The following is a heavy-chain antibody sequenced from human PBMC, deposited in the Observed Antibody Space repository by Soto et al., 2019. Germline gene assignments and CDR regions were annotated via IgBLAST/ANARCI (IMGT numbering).Heavy chain of an antibody. V-gene: IGHV1-18*01. Sequence: ASVKVSCKASGYTFTSYGISWVRQAPGQGLEWMGWVNAGNGNTKYAQKFQGRVTITRDTSASTAYMELSSLRSEDTAVYYCARVAGYDSGFDYWGQGTLVTVSS. CDR1: GYTFTSYG. J-gene: IGHJ4*02. CDR3: ARVAGYDSGFDY. CDR2: VNAGNGNT. D-gene: IGHD5-12*01.